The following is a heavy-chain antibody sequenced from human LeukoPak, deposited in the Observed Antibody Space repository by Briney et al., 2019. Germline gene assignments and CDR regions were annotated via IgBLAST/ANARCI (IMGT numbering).Heavy chain of an antibody. D-gene: IGHD1-26*01. J-gene: IGHJ4*02. V-gene: IGHV3-7*01. CDR1: GFTFSSYW. CDR2: IKQDGSEK. Sequence: GGSLRLSCAASGFTFSSYWMSWVRQAPGKGLEWVANIKQDGSEKYYVDSVKGRFTISRDNAKNSLYLQMNSLRAEDTAVYYCARDQISSGSYSGFDYWGQGTLATVSS. CDR3: ARDQISSGSYSGFDY.